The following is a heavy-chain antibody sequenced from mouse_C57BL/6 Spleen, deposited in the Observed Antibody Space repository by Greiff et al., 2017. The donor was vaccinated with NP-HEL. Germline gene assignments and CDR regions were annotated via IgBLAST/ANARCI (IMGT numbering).Heavy chain of an antibody. J-gene: IGHJ4*01. CDR2: ISDGGSYT. V-gene: IGHV5-4*03. D-gene: IGHD2-4*01. Sequence: EVMLVESGGGLVKPGGSLKLSCAASGFTFSSYAMYWVRQTPEKRLEWVATISDGGSYTYYPDNVKGRFTISRDNAKNNLYLQMSHLKSEDTAMYYCARGYDYVSYYAMDYWGQGTSVTVSS. CDR3: ARGYDYVSYYAMDY. CDR1: GFTFSSYA.